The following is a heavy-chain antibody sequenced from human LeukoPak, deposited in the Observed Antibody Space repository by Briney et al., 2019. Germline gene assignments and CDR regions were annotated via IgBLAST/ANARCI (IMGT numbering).Heavy chain of an antibody. CDR2: IYHSGST. J-gene: IGHJ4*02. Sequence: PSETLSLTCTVSGGSISNYYWSWIRQPPGKGLEWIGEIYHSGSTNYNPSLKSRVTISVDKSKNQFSLKLSSVTAADTAVYYCARDLCGDCYLDYWGQGTLVTVSS. D-gene: IGHD2-21*02. CDR1: GGSISNYY. V-gene: IGHV4-59*12. CDR3: ARDLCGDCYLDY.